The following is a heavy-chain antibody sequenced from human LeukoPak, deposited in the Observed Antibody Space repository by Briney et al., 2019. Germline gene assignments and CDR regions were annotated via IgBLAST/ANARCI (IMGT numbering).Heavy chain of an antibody. J-gene: IGHJ4*02. Sequence: GGSLRLSCAASGFTLSSYSMNWVRQAPGKGLEWVSSISSSSSYIYYADSVKGRFTISRDNAKNSLYLQMNSLRAEDTAVYYLGRGGGEGTGSYYNYYFDYRGQGTLVTVSS. CDR2: ISSSSSYI. CDR1: GFTLSSYS. V-gene: IGHV3-21*01. CDR3: GRGGGEGTGSYYNYYFDY. D-gene: IGHD3-10*01.